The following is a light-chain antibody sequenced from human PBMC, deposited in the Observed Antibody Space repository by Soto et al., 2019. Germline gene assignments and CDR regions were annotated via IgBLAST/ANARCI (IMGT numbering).Light chain of an antibody. J-gene: IGKJ4*01. CDR2: WAS. CDR1: QSVLYSSNNKNY. CDR3: QQYYSTPLT. V-gene: IGKV4-1*01. Sequence: DIVMTQSPDSLAVSLGERATINCKSSQSVLYSSNNKNYLAWYQQKPGQPPKLLIYWASTRDSGVPDRFSGSGSGTDFTLTISSLQAEDVGVYYCQQYYSTPLTFGGGTKVEIK.